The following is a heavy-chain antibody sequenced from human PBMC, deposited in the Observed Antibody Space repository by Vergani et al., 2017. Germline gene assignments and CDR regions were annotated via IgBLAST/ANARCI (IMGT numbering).Heavy chain of an antibody. CDR1: GYTFTSYY. V-gene: IGHV1-46*01. CDR2: INPSGGST. D-gene: IGHD3-10*01. J-gene: IGHJ6*02. CDR3: ARDWLGELLYPFSYYGMDV. Sequence: QVQLVQSGAEVKKPGASVKVSCKASGYTFTSYYMHWVRQAPGQGLEWMGIINPSGGSTSYAQKFQGRVTMTRDTSTSTAYMELRSLRSDDTAVYYCARDWLGELLYPFSYYGMDVWGQGTTVTVSS.